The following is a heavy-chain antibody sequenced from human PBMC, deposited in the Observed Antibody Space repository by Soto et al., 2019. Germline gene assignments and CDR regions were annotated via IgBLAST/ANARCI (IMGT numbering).Heavy chain of an antibody. CDR2: IDPRDSYT. Sequence: GESLKISCKGSGYSFTSNWISWVRQMPWKGLEWMGRIDPRDSYTNYSPSFQGHVTISVDKSDNTSYLKWSSLKASDTPMYFCPRSEYLPNSCYNGYFDYWGRGTMVTASS. J-gene: IGHJ4*01. CDR1: GYSFTSNW. V-gene: IGHV5-10-1*01. D-gene: IGHD2-2*02. CDR3: PRSEYLPNSCYNGYFDY.